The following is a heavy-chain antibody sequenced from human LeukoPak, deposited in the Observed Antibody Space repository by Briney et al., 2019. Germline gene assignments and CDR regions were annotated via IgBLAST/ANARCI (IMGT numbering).Heavy chain of an antibody. V-gene: IGHV1-69*06. D-gene: IGHD4-17*01. J-gene: IGHJ5*02. CDR2: IIPIFGTA. Sequence: SAKVSCKASGGTFSSYAISWVRQAPGQGLEWMGGIIPIFGTANYAQKFQGRVTITADKSTSTAYMELSSLRSEDTAVYYCARKPTTVIDNWFDPWGQGTLVTVSS. CDR3: ARKPTTVIDNWFDP. CDR1: GGTFSSYA.